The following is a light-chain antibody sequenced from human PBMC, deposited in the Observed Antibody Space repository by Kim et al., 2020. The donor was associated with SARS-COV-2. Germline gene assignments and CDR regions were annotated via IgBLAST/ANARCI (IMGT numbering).Light chain of an antibody. CDR2: GTS. CDR1: QSISSAY. J-gene: IGKJ1*01. CDR3: QHYGSSPWT. V-gene: IGKV3-20*01. Sequence: SPGERATRAGRASQSISSAYLAWFQQKPGQAPRLLIYGTSSRATAIPDRFSGSGSGTDFTLTISRLEPEDFVVYYCQHYGSSPWTFGQGTKVDIK.